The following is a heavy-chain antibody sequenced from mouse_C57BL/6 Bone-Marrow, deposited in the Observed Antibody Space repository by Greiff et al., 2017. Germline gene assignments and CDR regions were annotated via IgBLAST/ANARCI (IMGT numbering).Heavy chain of an antibody. V-gene: IGHV5-6*01. CDR2: ISSGGSYT. Sequence: EVKLMESGGDLVKPGGSLKLSCAASGFTFSSYGMSWVRQTPDKRLEWVATISSGGSYTYYPDSVKGRFTISRDNAKNTLYLQMSSLKSEDAAMYYCASPFGAWFAYWGQGTLVTVSA. CDR1: GFTFSSYG. J-gene: IGHJ3*01. CDR3: ASPFGAWFAY.